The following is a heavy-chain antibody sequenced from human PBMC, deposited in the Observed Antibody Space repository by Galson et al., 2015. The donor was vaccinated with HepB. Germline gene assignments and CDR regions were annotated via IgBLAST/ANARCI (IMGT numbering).Heavy chain of an antibody. CDR1: GYTFTNYG. J-gene: IGHJ6*02. D-gene: IGHD1-1*01. CDR3: ATYRQTTTLYYGMDV. Sequence: SVKVSCKASGYTFTNYGITWVRQAPGQGLEWMGSVYNGNTNYARSVQGRVTMTTDTSTTTAYMDLRSLRSDDTALYYCATYRQTTTLYYGMDVWGQGTTVTVS. CDR2: SVYNGNT. V-gene: IGHV1-18*01.